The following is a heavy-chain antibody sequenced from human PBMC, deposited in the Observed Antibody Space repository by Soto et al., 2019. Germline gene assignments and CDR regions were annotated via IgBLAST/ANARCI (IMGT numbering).Heavy chain of an antibody. CDR2: IVVGSGET. Sequence: SVKVSCKTSGFPFSNSAVQWVRQARGQPLEWVGWIVVGSGETNYAQKFQERITITRDTSTNTAYMDLSGLRSDDTAVYYCAREGGNGKRIQYYGMDIWGQGTTVTVSS. V-gene: IGHV1-58*01. J-gene: IGHJ6*02. CDR1: GFPFSNSA. CDR3: AREGGNGKRIQYYGMDI. D-gene: IGHD1-26*01.